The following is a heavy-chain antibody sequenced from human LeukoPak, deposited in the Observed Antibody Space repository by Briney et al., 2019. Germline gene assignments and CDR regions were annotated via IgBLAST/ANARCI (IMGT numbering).Heavy chain of an antibody. CDR2: IYSGGST. CDR1: GFTVNSNY. D-gene: IGHD2-8*01. Sequence: GGSLRLSCAVSGFTVNSNYMSWVRQAPGKGLEWVSVIYSGGSTYYADSVKGRFTISRDNSKNTLYLQMNSLRAEDTAVYYCASMYFSQYLQHWGQGTLVTVSS. V-gene: IGHV3-53*01. J-gene: IGHJ1*01. CDR3: ASMYFSQYLQH.